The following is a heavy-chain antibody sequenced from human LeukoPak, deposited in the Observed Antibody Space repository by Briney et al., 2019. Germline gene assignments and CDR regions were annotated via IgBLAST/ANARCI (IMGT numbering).Heavy chain of an antibody. CDR3: ARVCDLVSGIAPFHGMDV. J-gene: IGHJ6*02. CDR1: GYTFTSYV. D-gene: IGHD6-13*01. Sequence: ASVKVSCKASGYTFTSYVTSWVRQAPGQGLQWMAWISAYNGNTNYAQKLQGRVTMTTDTSTSTAYMEQRSLRSDDTAVYYCARVCDLVSGIAPFHGMDVWGQGTTVTVSS. CDR2: ISAYNGNT. V-gene: IGHV1-18*01.